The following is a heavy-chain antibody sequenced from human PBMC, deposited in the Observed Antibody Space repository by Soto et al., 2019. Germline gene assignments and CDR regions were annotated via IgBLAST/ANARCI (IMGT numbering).Heavy chain of an antibody. CDR1: GFTFDDYA. Sequence: EVQLVESGGGLVQPGRSLRLSCAASGFTFDDYAMHWVRQTPGKGLEWVSSISWNSGRIDYADSVKGRLTVSRANAKNSLFLQMNSLRAEDTALYYCAKDIGYSYGPYYCDGMDVWGQGPTVPGSS. CDR2: ISWNSGRI. J-gene: IGHJ6*02. D-gene: IGHD5-18*01. V-gene: IGHV3-9*01. CDR3: AKDIGYSYGPYYCDGMDV.